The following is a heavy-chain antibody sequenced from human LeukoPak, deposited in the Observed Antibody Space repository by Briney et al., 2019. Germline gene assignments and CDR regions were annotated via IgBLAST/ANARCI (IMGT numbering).Heavy chain of an antibody. CDR1: GGSFSGYY. D-gene: IGHD3-22*01. J-gene: IGHJ4*02. CDR3: ARGVNENDSRGYDLDY. CDR2: INHSGST. Sequence: PSETLSLTCAVYGGSFSGYYWSWIRQPPGKGLEWIGEINHSGSTNYNPSLKSRVTISVDTSKNQFSLKLSSVTAADTAVYYCARGVNENDSRGYDLDYWGQGTLVTVSS. V-gene: IGHV4-34*01.